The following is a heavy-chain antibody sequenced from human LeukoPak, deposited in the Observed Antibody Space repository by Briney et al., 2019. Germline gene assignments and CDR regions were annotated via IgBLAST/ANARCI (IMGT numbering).Heavy chain of an antibody. CDR2: IYYSGST. D-gene: IGHD2-15*01. CDR1: GGSISSYY. V-gene: IGHV4-59*01. J-gene: IGHJ4*02. CDR3: AREDGYCSGGNCYSYFDS. Sequence: SETLSLTCTVSGGSISSYYWSWIRQPPGKGLEWIGYIYYSGSTNYNPSLKSRVTISVDTSKNQFSLKLSSVTAADTAVYFCAREDGYCSGGNCYSYFDSWGQGTLVTVSS.